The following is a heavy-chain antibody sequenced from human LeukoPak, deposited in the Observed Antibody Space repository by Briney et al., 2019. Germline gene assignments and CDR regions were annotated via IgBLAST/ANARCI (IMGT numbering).Heavy chain of an antibody. Sequence: ASVKVSCKASGYTFNGYYMPWVRHAPGQGLEWMGWINPNSGGTNYAQKFQGRVTMTRDTSISTAYMELSRLRSDDTAVYYCARVEGEWEQFDYWGQGTLVTVSS. CDR1: GYTFNGYY. CDR3: ARVEGEWEQFDY. CDR2: INPNSGGT. D-gene: IGHD1-26*01. V-gene: IGHV1-2*02. J-gene: IGHJ4*02.